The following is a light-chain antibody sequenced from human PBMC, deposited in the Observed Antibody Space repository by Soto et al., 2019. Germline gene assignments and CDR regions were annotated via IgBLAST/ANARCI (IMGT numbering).Light chain of an antibody. V-gene: IGKV1-33*01. CDR3: QHYDNLPPFT. CDR2: GAS. J-gene: IGKJ3*01. Sequence: DIQMTQSPSSLSASVGDRVTITCQASQDIRKYLNWYQQKPGSAPKLLISGASHLETGVPSRFIGSGDGTDFTFPISSLQPEDFATYYCQHYDNLPPFTFGPGTKVAIK. CDR1: QDIRKY.